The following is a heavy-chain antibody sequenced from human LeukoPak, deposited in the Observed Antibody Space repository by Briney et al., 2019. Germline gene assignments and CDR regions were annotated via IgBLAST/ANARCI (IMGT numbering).Heavy chain of an antibody. CDR2: IWHDGNIK. J-gene: IGHJ3*02. D-gene: IGHD1-26*01. CDR1: GLTLSGHG. CDR3: AGVGSGSYFLDAFGI. Sequence: GGSLRLSCAASGLTLSGHGMHWVRQAPGKGLEWVAIIWHDGNIKYYADSVKGRFIVSRDNYKNTVFLQMNSLRGEDTAVYYCAGVGSGSYFLDAFGIWGQGTMVSVSS. V-gene: IGHV3-33*01.